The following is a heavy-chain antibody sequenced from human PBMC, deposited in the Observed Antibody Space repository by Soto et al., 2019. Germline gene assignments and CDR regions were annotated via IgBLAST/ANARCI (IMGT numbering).Heavy chain of an antibody. V-gene: IGHV3-30*18. Sequence: QVQLVESWGGVVQPGRSLRLSCAASGFTFSNYGMHWVRPTPGKGLEWVAVISYDGSHEFYTDSVKGRFTISRDTSKNTLYLPMNSLKTEDTAMYYGAKDPKCCTIVSHVLDNWFDPWGQGTLVTVSS. CDR2: ISYDGSHE. D-gene: IGHD2-2*01. CDR1: GFTFSNYG. CDR3: AKDPKCCTIVSHVLDNWFDP. J-gene: IGHJ5*02.